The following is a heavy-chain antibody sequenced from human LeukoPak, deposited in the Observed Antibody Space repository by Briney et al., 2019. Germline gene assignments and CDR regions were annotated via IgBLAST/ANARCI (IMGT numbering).Heavy chain of an antibody. D-gene: IGHD4-17*01. CDR1: GFTFSSYE. J-gene: IGHJ4*02. CDR3: ARGFWGVYGDGYDY. V-gene: IGHV3-48*03. CDR2: ISSSGSTK. Sequence: GGSLRLSRAASGFTFSSYEMNWVRQAPGKGLEWVSYISSSGSTKYYADSVKGRFTISRDNAKNSLYLQMTSLRAEDTAVYYCARGFWGVYGDGYDYWGQGTLVTVSS.